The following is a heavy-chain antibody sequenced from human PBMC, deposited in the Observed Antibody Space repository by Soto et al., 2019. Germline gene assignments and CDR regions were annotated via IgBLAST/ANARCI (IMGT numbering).Heavy chain of an antibody. CDR3: ARDPFPEGLGAFDF. V-gene: IGHV3-33*01. D-gene: IGHD3-16*01. CDR2: IWYDGSNI. Sequence: PVGSLRLSCGTSGFTFSSYGFHWVRQTPGKGLEWVAAIWYDGSNIKYGDSVKGRFTISRDNSKNTLYLQMNSLRAEDAAVYYCARDPFPEGLGAFDFCGPGTMLTVSS. J-gene: IGHJ3*01. CDR1: GFTFSSYG.